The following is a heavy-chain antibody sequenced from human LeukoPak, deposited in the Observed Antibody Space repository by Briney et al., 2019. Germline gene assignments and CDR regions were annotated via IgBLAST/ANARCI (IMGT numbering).Heavy chain of an antibody. Sequence: ASVKVSCKASGGTFSSYAISWVRQAPEQGLEWMGRIIPILGIANYAQKFQGRVTITADKSTSTAYMELSSLRSEDTAVYYCARVDTAMVIDYWGQGTLVTVSS. J-gene: IGHJ4*02. CDR3: ARVDTAMVIDY. CDR2: IIPILGIA. V-gene: IGHV1-69*04. D-gene: IGHD5-18*01. CDR1: GGTFSSYA.